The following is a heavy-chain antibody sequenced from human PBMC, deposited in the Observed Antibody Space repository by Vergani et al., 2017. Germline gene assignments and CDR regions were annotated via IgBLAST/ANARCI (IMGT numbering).Heavy chain of an antibody. J-gene: IGHJ4*02. V-gene: IGHV3-23*01. D-gene: IGHD2-2*02. Sequence: EMQLLESGGGLVQPGGFLRLSCAASGFTFSDYAMNWGRQAPGKGLEWVSSISGSGGNTYYADSVKGRFTISRDNSKNVLSLQMNSLRAEDTAVYYCAKQGCTSATCYTNFWGQGTLVTVSS. CDR1: GFTFSDYA. CDR3: AKQGCTSATCYTNF. CDR2: ISGSGGNT.